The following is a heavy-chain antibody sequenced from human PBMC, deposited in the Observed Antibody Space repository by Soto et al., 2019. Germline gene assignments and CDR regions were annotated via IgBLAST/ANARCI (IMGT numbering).Heavy chain of an antibody. D-gene: IGHD1-7*01. CDR2: FDPEDGET. V-gene: IGHV1-24*01. CDR1: GGTFSSYA. Sequence: ASVRVSCKASGGTFSSYAISWVRQAPGKGLEWMGGFDPEDGETIYAQKFQGRVTMTEDTSTDTAYMELSSLRSEDTAVYYCAKGNSWSPALVLDIWGQGTMVTVSS. CDR3: AKGNSWSPALVLDI. J-gene: IGHJ3*02.